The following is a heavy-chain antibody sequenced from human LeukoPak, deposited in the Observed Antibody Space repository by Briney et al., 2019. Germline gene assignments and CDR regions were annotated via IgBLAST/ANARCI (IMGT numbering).Heavy chain of an antibody. CDR3: ARVWYSSGWGVGEY. Sequence: QPGRSLRLSCAASGFTFSSYGMHWVRQAPGKGLEWVAVISYDGSNKYYADSVKGRFTISRDNSKNTLYLQMNSLRAEDTAVYYCARVWYSSGWGVGEYWGQGTLVTVSS. CDR1: GFTFSSYG. V-gene: IGHV3-30*03. J-gene: IGHJ4*02. CDR2: ISYDGSNK. D-gene: IGHD6-19*01.